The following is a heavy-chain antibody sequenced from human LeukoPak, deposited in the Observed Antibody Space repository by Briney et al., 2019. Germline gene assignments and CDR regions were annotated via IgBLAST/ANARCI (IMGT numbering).Heavy chain of an antibody. Sequence: SETLSLTCTVSGGSISNYYWSWIRQPPGKGLEWIGYIYYSGITNYNPSLKRRVTMSVVTSRNQFSLKLSSVTAADTAVYYCARGEFYYGSGSYLGLDYWGQGTEVTVSS. D-gene: IGHD3-10*01. CDR1: GGSISNYY. J-gene: IGHJ4*02. V-gene: IGHV4-59*01. CDR2: IYYSGIT. CDR3: ARGEFYYGSGSYLGLDY.